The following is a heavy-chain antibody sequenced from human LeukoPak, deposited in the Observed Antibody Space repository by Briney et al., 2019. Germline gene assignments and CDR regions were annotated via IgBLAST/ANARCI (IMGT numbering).Heavy chain of an antibody. CDR3: ARVGIAAAGQVRASSYYMDV. CDR2: INPNSGGT. D-gene: IGHD6-13*01. CDR1: GYTFTGYY. Sequence: ASVKVSCKASGYTFTGYYMHWVRQAPGQVLEWMGWINPNSGGTNYAQKFQGRVTMTRDTSISTAYMELSRLRSDDTAVYYCARVGIAAAGQVRASSYYMDVWGKGTTVTVSS. J-gene: IGHJ6*03. V-gene: IGHV1-2*02.